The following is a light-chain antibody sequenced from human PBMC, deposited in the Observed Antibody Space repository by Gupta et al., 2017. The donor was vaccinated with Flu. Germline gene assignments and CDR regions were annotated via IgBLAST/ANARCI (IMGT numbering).Light chain of an antibody. CDR3: SSYTSSSLP. J-gene: IGLJ1*01. CDR2: EVS. Sequence: QSALTQPASVSGSPGQSITISCTGTSSDVGGYNDVSWYQQHPGKAPKLMIYEVSNRPSGVSNRFSGSKSGNTASLTISGLQAEDEADYYCSSYTSSSLPFGTGTKVTVL. V-gene: IGLV2-14*01. CDR1: SSDVGGYND.